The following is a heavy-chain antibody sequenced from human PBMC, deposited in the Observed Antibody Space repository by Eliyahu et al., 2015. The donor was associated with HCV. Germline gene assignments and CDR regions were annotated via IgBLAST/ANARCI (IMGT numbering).Heavy chain of an antibody. CDR1: GGSFTTYA. Sequence: QVQLVQSGAEVKKPGSSVKVSCKASGGSFTTYAFSWVRQAPGQGLEWMGRIIPVLGVTNSAQKFQGRLTITADKSTNTTFMDLSSLKFEDTAIYYCAAHEGYSSGGLDFWGQGTLLSVSS. V-gene: IGHV1-69*02. D-gene: IGHD2-15*01. CDR2: IIPVLGVT. J-gene: IGHJ4*02. CDR3: AAHEGYSSGGLDF.